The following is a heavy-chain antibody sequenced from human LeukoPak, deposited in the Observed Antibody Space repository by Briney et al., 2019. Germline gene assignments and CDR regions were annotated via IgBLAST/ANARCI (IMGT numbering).Heavy chain of an antibody. CDR2: IKQDGSEK. Sequence: PGGSLRLSCAASGFTFSSYWMSWVRQAPGKGLEWVANIKQDGSEKYYVDSVKGRFTISRDNAKNSLFLQMNSLRAEDTAVYYCARGDYYDSSGRIDAFDFWGQGTMVTVSS. J-gene: IGHJ3*01. V-gene: IGHV3-7*01. CDR3: ARGDYYDSSGRIDAFDF. D-gene: IGHD3-22*01. CDR1: GFTFSSYW.